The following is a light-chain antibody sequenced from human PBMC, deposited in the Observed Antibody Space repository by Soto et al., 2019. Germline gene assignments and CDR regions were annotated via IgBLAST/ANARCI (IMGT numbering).Light chain of an antibody. V-gene: IGKV1-5*01. Sequence: DIPMTQSPSTLSASVGDRVTITCRASQSISSWLAWYQQKPGKAPKLLIYDASSLESGVPSRFSGSGCGTEVTLTISSLQPDDFATYYCQQYNSYTFGQGTKLEIK. CDR2: DAS. J-gene: IGKJ2*01. CDR3: QQYNSYT. CDR1: QSISSW.